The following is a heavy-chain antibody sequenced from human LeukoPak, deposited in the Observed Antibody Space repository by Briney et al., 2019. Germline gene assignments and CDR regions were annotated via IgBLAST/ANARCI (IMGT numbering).Heavy chain of an antibody. CDR2: INHSGST. Sequence: GSLRLSCAASGFTFSDYWMTWVRQPPGKGLEWIGEINHSGSTNYNPSLKSRVTISVDTSKNQFSLKLSSVTAADTAVYYCARARTALRYLLNWFDPWGQGTLVTVSS. CDR3: ARARTALRYLLNWFDP. J-gene: IGHJ5*02. D-gene: IGHD3-9*01. V-gene: IGHV4-34*01. CDR1: GFTFSDYW.